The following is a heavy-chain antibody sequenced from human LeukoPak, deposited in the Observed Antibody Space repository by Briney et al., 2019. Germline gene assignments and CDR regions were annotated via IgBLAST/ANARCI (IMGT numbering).Heavy chain of an antibody. Sequence: SETLSLTCTVSGDSISSGDYYWSWIRQPAGKGLEGIGRISSSGSTNYNPSLKSRVTISVDTSKNQFSLKLSSVTAADTAVYFRARGPYSYDSSGAFDIWGQGTMVTVSS. J-gene: IGHJ3*02. CDR3: ARGPYSYDSSGAFDI. CDR2: ISSSGST. CDR1: GDSISSGDYY. D-gene: IGHD3-22*01. V-gene: IGHV4-61*02.